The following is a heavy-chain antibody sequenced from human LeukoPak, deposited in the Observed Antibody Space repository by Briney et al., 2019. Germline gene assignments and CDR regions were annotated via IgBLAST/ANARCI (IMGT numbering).Heavy chain of an antibody. CDR1: GYTFTSYY. J-gene: IGHJ3*02. D-gene: IGHD5-18*01. CDR3: ARAGAYRYGGGDAFDI. V-gene: IGHV1-46*01. Sequence: ASVKVSCKASGYTFTSYYLHWLRQAPAQGLEWMGVINPSGTAGYAQKFQGRVTMTRDTSTSTVYLELSSLRSEDTAVYYCARAGAYRYGGGDAFDIWGQGTMVTVSS. CDR2: INPSGTA.